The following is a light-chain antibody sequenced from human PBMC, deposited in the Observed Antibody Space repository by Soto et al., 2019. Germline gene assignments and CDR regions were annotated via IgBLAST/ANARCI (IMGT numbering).Light chain of an antibody. CDR1: QSVSSN. V-gene: IGKV3-15*01. Sequence: EIVMTQSPATLSVSPGERATLSCRASQSVSSNLAWYQQQPGQAPRLLIYGASTSATGIPTRFSGSGSGTEFTLTISSLQSEDFGVYFCHQYNNWPPHTFGQGTKLEIK. J-gene: IGKJ2*01. CDR2: GAS. CDR3: HQYNNWPPHT.